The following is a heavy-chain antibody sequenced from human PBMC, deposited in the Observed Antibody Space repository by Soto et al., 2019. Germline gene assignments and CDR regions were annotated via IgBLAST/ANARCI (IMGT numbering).Heavy chain of an antibody. J-gene: IGHJ4*02. CDR1: GYTFTGYY. V-gene: IGHV1-2*04. D-gene: IGHD2-2*01. CDR3: ARGATMGCRSTSCYVDDFDY. CDR2: INPNSGGT. Sequence: GASVKVSCKASGYTFTGYYMHWVRQAPGQGLEWMGWINPNSGGTNYAQKFQGWVTMTRDTSISTAYMELSRLRSDDTAVYYCARGATMGCRSTSCYVDDFDYWGQGNLVTVSS.